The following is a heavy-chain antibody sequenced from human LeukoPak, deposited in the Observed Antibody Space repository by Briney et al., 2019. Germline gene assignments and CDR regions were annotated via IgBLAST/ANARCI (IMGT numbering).Heavy chain of an antibody. CDR1: GFTFSSYW. D-gene: IGHD6-13*01. CDR3: AGGDQYSSSWYYYYYGMDV. J-gene: IGHJ6*02. V-gene: IGHV3-7*01. CDR2: IKQDGSEK. Sequence: PGGSLRLSCAASGFTFSSYWMSWVRQAPGKGLEWVANIKQDGSEKYYVDSVKGRFTISRGNAKNSLYLQMNSLRAEDTAVYYCAGGDQYSSSWYYYYYGMDVWGQGTTVTVSS.